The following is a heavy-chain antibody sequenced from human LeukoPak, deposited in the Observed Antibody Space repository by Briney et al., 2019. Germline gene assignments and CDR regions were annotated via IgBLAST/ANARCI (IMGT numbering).Heavy chain of an antibody. J-gene: IGHJ6*03. CDR3: ARPLNRGGGYSYYYYMDV. V-gene: IGHV1-2*02. D-gene: IGHD1-14*01. Sequence: ASVKVSCKASGYTFTGYYMHWVRQAPGQGLEWMGWINPNSGGTNYAQKFQGRVTMTRDTSISTAYMELSRLRSDDTAVYYCARPLNRGGGYSYYYYMDVWGKGTTVTVSS. CDR1: GYTFTGYY. CDR2: INPNSGGT.